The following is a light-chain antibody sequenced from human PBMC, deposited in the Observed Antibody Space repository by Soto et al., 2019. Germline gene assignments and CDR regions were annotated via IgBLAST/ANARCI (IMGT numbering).Light chain of an antibody. V-gene: IGKV3-15*01. CDR2: GAS. Sequence: EVVMTQSPATLSVSPGERATLSCRASETVATNLAWYQQKPGQAPRLLISGASTRAAGNSDRCRGSGSVTEFTLTISSLRSEDSAIYYCQQYFAWPPMTFGQGTKVDIK. J-gene: IGKJ1*01. CDR1: ETVATN. CDR3: QQYFAWPPMT.